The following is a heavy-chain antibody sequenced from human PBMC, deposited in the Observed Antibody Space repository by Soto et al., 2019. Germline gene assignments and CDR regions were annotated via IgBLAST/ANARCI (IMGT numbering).Heavy chain of an antibody. V-gene: IGHV1-18*01. CDR1: GYTFTSYG. J-gene: IGHJ6*02. D-gene: IGHD2-8*01. CDR3: ARAGIVLGYYYYGMDV. Sequence: ASVKVSCKASGYTFTSYGISWVRQAPGQGLEWMGWISAYNGNTNYAQKLQGRVTMTTDTSTSTAYMELRSLRSDDTAVYYCARAGIVLGYYYYGMDVWGQGTTVTVSS. CDR2: ISAYNGNT.